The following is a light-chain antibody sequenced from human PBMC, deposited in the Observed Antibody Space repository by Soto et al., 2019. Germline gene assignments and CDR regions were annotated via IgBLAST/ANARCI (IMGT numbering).Light chain of an antibody. CDR1: SSDVGGYNY. CDR3: SSYTSSSTLSTYV. CDR2: DVS. V-gene: IGLV2-14*03. J-gene: IGLJ1*01. Sequence: SVLTQPASVSGSPGQSITISCTGTSSDVGGYNYVSWYQHHPGKALKLMIYDVSNRPSGASNRFSGSKSGNTASLIISGLQAEDEADYYCSSYTSSSTLSTYVFGTGTKVTV.